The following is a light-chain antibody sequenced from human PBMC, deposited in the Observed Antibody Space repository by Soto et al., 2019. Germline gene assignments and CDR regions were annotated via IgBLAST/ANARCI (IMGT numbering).Light chain of an antibody. Sequence: ELVLTQSPGTLSLSPGERVALSCRASQILNINYFSWYQQKPGQAPRLLIYGATIRAADIPERFSGSGSGTDFTLTISRLEPEDFAMYYCQLYDSAPVGYTFGRGTKLEMK. CDR3: QLYDSAPVGYT. CDR2: GAT. V-gene: IGKV3-20*01. J-gene: IGKJ2*01. CDR1: QILNINY.